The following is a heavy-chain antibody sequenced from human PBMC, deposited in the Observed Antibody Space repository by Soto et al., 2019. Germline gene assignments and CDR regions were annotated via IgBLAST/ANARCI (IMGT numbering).Heavy chain of an antibody. CDR3: AKLMTEGNWFDP. V-gene: IGHV3-23*01. J-gene: IGHJ5*02. Sequence: GGSLRLSCAASGFTFSSYAMSWVRQAPGKGLEWVSAISGSGGSTYHADSVKGRFTISRDNPKNTLYLQMNSLRAEDTAVYYCAKLMTEGNWFDPWGQGTLVTVSS. CDR2: ISGSGGST. CDR1: GFTFSSYA.